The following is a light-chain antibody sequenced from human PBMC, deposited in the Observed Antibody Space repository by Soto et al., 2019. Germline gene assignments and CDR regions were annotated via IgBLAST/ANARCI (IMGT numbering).Light chain of an antibody. Sequence: EVVMTQSPATLSVSPGERATLSCRASQNVNANLAWYQQKPGQAPRLLIHGASTRATGIPARFSGSGFGTDFSLAISSLQAEDFAVYYCQQYNTWLWTFGQGIKVEGK. V-gene: IGKV3-15*01. J-gene: IGKJ1*01. CDR3: QQYNTWLWT. CDR1: QNVNAN. CDR2: GAS.